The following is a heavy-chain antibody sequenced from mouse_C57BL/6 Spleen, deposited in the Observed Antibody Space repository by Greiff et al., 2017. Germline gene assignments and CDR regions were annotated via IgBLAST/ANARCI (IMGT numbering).Heavy chain of an antibody. Sequence: EVKVVESGGGLVKPGGSLKLSCAASGFTFSDYGMHWVRQAPEKGLEWVAYISSGSSTIYYADTVKGRFTISRDNAKNTLFLQMTSLRSEDTARYYCAREDYFGSSSYWYFDVWGTGTTVTVSS. J-gene: IGHJ1*03. CDR2: ISSGSSTI. D-gene: IGHD1-1*01. V-gene: IGHV5-17*01. CDR3: AREDYFGSSSYWYFDV. CDR1: GFTFSDYG.